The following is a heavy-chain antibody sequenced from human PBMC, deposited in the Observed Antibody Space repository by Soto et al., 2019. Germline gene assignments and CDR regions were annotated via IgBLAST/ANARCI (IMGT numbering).Heavy chain of an antibody. CDR1: GLTLSRFA. CDR2: IGYDGSNK. V-gene: IGHV3-30-3*01. CDR3: AREPVNYYGTLTYGMDV. D-gene: IGHD3-10*01. J-gene: IGHJ6*02. Sequence: QVQLVASGVGVVQPGRSLRLSCAASGLTLSRFAMHCGRQAPGKGLEWGAVIGYDGSNKAYADSVKGRLTISRDNSKNTLYLQMNSMRLEDTAVYYFAREPVNYYGTLTYGMDVWGQGTTVTVSS.